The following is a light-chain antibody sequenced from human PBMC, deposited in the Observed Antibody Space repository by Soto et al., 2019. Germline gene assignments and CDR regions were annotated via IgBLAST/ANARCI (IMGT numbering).Light chain of an antibody. J-gene: IGLJ1*01. Sequence: QPVLTQPPSASASLGASVTLTCTLSSGYSNYKVDWYQQRPGKGPRFVMRVGTGGIVGSKGDGIPDRFSVLGSGLNRYLTIKNIQEEDESDYHCGADHGSGSNWVFGTGTKVTVL. CDR1: SGYSNYK. CDR2: VGTGGIVG. V-gene: IGLV9-49*01. CDR3: GADHGSGSNWV.